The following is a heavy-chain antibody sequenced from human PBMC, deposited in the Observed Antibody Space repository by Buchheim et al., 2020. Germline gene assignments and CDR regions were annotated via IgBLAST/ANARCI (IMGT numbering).Heavy chain of an antibody. CDR2: ISGSGGST. D-gene: IGHD3-10*01. CDR3: AKGADLLWFGELYYYYYGMDV. J-gene: IGHJ6*02. V-gene: IGHV3-23*01. CDR1: GFTFSSYA. Sequence: EVRLLESGGGLVQPGGSLRLSCAASGFTFSSYAMSWVRQAPGKGLEWVSAISGSGGSTYYADYVKGRFTISRDNSKNKLHVQMNSLRAEDTAVYYCAKGADLLWFGELYYYYYGMDVWGQGTT.